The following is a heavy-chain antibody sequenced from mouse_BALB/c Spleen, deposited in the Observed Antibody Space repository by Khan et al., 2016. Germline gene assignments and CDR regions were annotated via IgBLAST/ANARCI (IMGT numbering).Heavy chain of an antibody. Sequence: VQLQQSGAELVKPGASVKLSCTASGFNIKDTYMHWVKQRPEQGLEWIGRIDPANGNTKYDPKFQGKATITADTSSNTAYLQLNSLTSEDTAVYYCSRGRTAFAYWGQGTLVTVSA. V-gene: IGHV14-3*02. CDR3: SRGRTAFAY. D-gene: IGHD4-1*01. J-gene: IGHJ3*01. CDR2: IDPANGNT. CDR1: GFNIKDTY.